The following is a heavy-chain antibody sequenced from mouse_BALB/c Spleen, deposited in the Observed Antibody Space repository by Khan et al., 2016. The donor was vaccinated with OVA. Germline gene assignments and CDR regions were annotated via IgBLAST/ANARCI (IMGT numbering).Heavy chain of an antibody. D-gene: IGHD2-14*01. CDR3: ARRTTGYALDY. CDR2: INPRSGYT. V-gene: IGHV1-4*01. CDR1: GYSFTSHT. Sequence: QVQLKESGAELARPGASVKMSCKASGYSFTSHTMHWVKQRPGQGLEWIGYINPRSGYTNYNQKFNDKTTLTADKSSSTAYMQLSSLTFEDSAVYYCARRTTGYALDYWGQGTSVTVSS. J-gene: IGHJ4*01.